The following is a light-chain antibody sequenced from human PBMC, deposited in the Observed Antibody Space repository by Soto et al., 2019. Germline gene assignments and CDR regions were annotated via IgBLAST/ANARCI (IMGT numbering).Light chain of an antibody. CDR1: SSDVGNYIL. CDR2: EAT. CDR3: CSYAGNSNGV. Sequence: QSALTQPASVSGSPGQSITISCTGTSSDVGNYILVSWYQQHPGKAPKLIIYEATKRPSGVSNRFSASTSGNTASLTISGLQAEDEADYYCCSYAGNSNGVFGGGTKLTVL. V-gene: IGLV2-23*01. J-gene: IGLJ2*01.